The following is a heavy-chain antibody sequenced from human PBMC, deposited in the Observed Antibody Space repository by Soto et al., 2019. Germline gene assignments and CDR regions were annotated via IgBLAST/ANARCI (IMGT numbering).Heavy chain of an antibody. V-gene: IGHV3-23*01. D-gene: IGHD2-8*01. CDR2: ISGSGGST. CDR1: GFTFSSYA. CDR3: AKGRVLMVYAIPPMDV. J-gene: IGHJ6*02. Sequence: GGSLRLSCAASGFTFSSYAMSCVRQAPGKGLEWVSAISGSGGSTYYADSVKGRFTISRDNSKSTLYLQMNSLRAEDTAVYYCAKGRVLMVYAIPPMDVWGQGTAVTVSS.